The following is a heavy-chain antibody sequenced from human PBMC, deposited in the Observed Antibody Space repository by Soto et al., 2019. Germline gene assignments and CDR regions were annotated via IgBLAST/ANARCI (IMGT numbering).Heavy chain of an antibody. D-gene: IGHD1-26*01. J-gene: IGHJ3*02. CDR1: GYTFTGYY. CDR3: ARNNGGEWEDAFDI. V-gene: IGHV1-2*04. CDR2: INPNSGGT. Sequence: QVQLVQSGAEVKKPGASVKVSCKASGYTFTGYYMHWVRQAPGQGLEWMGWINPNSGGTNYAQKFEGWVTMTRDTSISTAYMELSRLRSDDTAVYYCARNNGGEWEDAFDIWGQGTMVTVSS.